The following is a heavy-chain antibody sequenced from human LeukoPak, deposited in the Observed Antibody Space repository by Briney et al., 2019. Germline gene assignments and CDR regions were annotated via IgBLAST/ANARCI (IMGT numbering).Heavy chain of an antibody. V-gene: IGHV4-59*01. Sequence: SETLSLTCTVSGGSIIYYYWTWIRQSLGKGLERIGQIYYTGSTYYNPSLKRRVTISVDTSRNQFSLNLTSVTAADTAVYYCARGGTYNDILSFDPWGQGTLGSVSS. J-gene: IGHJ5*02. CDR3: ARGGTYNDILSFDP. CDR2: IYYTGST. D-gene: IGHD3-9*01. CDR1: GGSIIYYY.